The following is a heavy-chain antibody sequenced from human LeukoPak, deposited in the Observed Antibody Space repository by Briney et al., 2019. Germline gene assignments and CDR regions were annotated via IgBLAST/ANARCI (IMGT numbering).Heavy chain of an antibody. J-gene: IGHJ4*02. CDR1: GFTFSTYA. D-gene: IGHD7-27*01. Sequence: GGSLRLSCTASGFTFSTYAMSWVRQAPGKGLEWVSAITDSGGNTYYAAPVKGRFTISRDNAKNSLYLQMNSLRAEDTAVYYCARANWGSAFDYWGQGTLVTVSS. CDR2: ITDSGGNT. V-gene: IGHV3-23*01. CDR3: ARANWGSAFDY.